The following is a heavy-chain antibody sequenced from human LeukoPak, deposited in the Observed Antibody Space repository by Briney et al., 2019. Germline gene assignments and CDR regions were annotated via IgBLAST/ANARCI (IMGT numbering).Heavy chain of an antibody. J-gene: IGHJ4*02. CDR3: ARVSVRGVIPYYFDF. Sequence: SQTLSLTCTVSGGSISSGDYYWSWIRQPPGKGLEWIGYIYYSGSTYYNPSLKSRVTISVDTSKNQFSLKLSSVTAADTAVNYCARVSVRGVIPYYFDFWGQGTLVTVSS. CDR2: IYYSGST. D-gene: IGHD3-10*02. CDR1: GGSISSGDYY. V-gene: IGHV4-30-4*08.